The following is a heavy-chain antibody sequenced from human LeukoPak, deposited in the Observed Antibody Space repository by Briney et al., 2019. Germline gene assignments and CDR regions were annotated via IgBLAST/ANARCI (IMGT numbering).Heavy chain of an antibody. CDR1: GFTVSSNY. J-gene: IGHJ1*01. CDR3: ARDSSGPMY. Sequence: GGSLRLSCAASGFTVSSNYMSWVRQAPGKGLEWVSVIYSGGGTYYADSVKGRFTISRDNSKNTMYLQMNSLGGEDTGVYYCARDSSGPMYWGQGTLVTVSS. V-gene: IGHV3-66*01. CDR2: IYSGGGT. D-gene: IGHD6-19*01.